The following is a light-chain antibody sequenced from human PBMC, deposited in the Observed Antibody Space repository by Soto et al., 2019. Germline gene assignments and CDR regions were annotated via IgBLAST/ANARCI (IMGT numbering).Light chain of an antibody. CDR2: GAS. V-gene: IGKV3-20*01. CDR3: QQYGSSSLS. CDR1: QSVSSSF. Sequence: EIVLTHSPGTLSLSPGELATLSCRASQSVSSSFLAWYQQKPGQAPRLLIYGASRRAPGIPDTFSGSGSGTDFTLTISRLEPEDFAVYYCQQYGSSSLSFGGGTKVDIK. J-gene: IGKJ4*01.